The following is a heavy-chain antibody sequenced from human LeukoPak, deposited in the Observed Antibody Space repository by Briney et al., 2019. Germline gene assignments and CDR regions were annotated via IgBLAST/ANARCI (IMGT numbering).Heavy chain of an antibody. D-gene: IGHD3-10*01. Sequence: GGSLRLSCAASGFIFSKYWMTWVRQAPGKGLEWVSSISSSSSYIYYADSVKGRFTISRDNAKNSLYLQMNSLRAEDTAVYYCVRSRSTWFGEVLAAFDIWGQGTMVTVSS. V-gene: IGHV3-21*01. CDR3: VRSRSTWFGEVLAAFDI. CDR1: GFIFSKYW. J-gene: IGHJ3*02. CDR2: ISSSSSYI.